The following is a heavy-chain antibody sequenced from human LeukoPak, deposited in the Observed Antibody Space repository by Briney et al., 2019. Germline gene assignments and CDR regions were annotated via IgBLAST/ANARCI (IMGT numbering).Heavy chain of an antibody. D-gene: IGHD3-22*01. CDR3: ARVYYYDSSGYNYYYYGMDV. V-gene: IGHV1-18*01. CDR2: ISAYNGNT. CDR1: GGTFSSYA. Sequence: GASVKVSCKASGGTFSSYAISWVRQAPGQGLEWMGWISAYNGNTNYAQKLQGRVTMTTDTSTSTAYMELRSLRSDDTAVYYCARVYYYDSSGYNYYYYGMDVWGQGTTVTVSS. J-gene: IGHJ6*02.